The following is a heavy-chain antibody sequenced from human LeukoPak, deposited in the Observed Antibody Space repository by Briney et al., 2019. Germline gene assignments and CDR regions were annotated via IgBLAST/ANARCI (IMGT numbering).Heavy chain of an antibody. V-gene: IGHV4-4*07. CDR1: GGPLSSYY. Sequence: PSETLSLTCVVSGGPLSSYYWSWLRQSAGKGLEWNGRIFTSGNTNYNPSLKSRVTMSVDTSKNQLSLKLSSVTAADTAVYYCARDGNWNIPRFDPWGQGTLVTVSS. J-gene: IGHJ5*02. CDR2: IFTSGNT. CDR3: ARDGNWNIPRFDP. D-gene: IGHD1/OR15-1a*01.